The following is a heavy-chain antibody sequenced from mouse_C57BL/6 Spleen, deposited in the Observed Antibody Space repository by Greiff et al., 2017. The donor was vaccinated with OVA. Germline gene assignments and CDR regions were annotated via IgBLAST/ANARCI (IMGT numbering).Heavy chain of an antibody. CDR1: GYTFTSYW. D-gene: IGHD1-1*01. CDR2: IDPNSGGT. Sequence: VQLQQPGAELVKPGASVKLSCKASGYTFTSYWMHWVKQRPGRGLEWIGRIDPNSGGTKYNEKFKSKATLTVDKPSSTAYMQLSSLTSEDSAVYYCAREGPHYYGSSPYYAMDYWGQGTSVTVSS. CDR3: AREGPHYYGSSPYYAMDY. J-gene: IGHJ4*01. V-gene: IGHV1-72*01.